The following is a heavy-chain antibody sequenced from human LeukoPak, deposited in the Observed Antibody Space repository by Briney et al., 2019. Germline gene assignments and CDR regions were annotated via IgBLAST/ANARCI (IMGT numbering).Heavy chain of an antibody. CDR1: GFTFSSYW. V-gene: IGHV3-7*03. J-gene: IGHJ6*02. CDR3: GRGMDA. Sequence: GGSLRLSCAASGFTFSSYWMHWVRQAPGKGLEWVANIKQDGSEKYYVDSVKGRFTISRDNGENLLHLQMNSLRVEDTAVYYCGRGMDAWGQGITVTVSS. CDR2: IKQDGSEK.